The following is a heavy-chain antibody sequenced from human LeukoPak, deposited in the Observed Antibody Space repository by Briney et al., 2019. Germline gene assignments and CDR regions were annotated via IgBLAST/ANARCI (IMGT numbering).Heavy chain of an antibody. CDR2: FYRGGST. CDR1: GFTVSSNY. V-gene: IGHV3-66*01. Sequence: GGSLTLSCGASGFTVSSNYMSWVREAPGEGLEWVSVFYRGGSTYYADSVKGRFTISRDNSKNTLYLQMNSLRAEDTAVYYCTTARIEVTMTTEEYFQHWGQGTLVTVSS. J-gene: IGHJ1*01. CDR3: TTARIEVTMTTEEYFQH. D-gene: IGHD4-11*01.